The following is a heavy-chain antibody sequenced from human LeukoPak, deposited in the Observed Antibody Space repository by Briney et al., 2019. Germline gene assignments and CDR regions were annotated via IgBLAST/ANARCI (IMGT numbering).Heavy chain of an antibody. CDR3: ARSAGYCSSTSCYYYDY. J-gene: IGHJ4*02. Sequence: GGSLRLSCAASGFTFSSYGMHWVRQAPGKGLEWVAVISYDGSNKYYADSVKGRFTISRDNSKNTLYLQMNSLRAEDTAVYYCARSAGYCSSTSCYYYDYWGQGTLVTVSS. CDR1: GFTFSSYG. D-gene: IGHD2-2*01. V-gene: IGHV3-30*19. CDR2: ISYDGSNK.